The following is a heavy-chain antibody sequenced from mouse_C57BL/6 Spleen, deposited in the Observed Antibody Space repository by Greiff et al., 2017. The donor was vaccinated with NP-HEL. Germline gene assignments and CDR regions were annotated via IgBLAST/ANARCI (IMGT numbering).Heavy chain of an antibody. CDR3: AQTAQATSWFAY. CDR2: IDPSDSYT. Sequence: VQLQQPGAELVMPGASVKLSCKASGYTFTSYWMHWVKQRPGQGLEWIGEIDPSDSYTNYNQKFKGKSTLTVDKSSSTAYMQLSSRTSEDAAVYYCAQTAQATSWFAYWGQGTLVTVSA. J-gene: IGHJ3*01. CDR1: GYTFTSYW. V-gene: IGHV1-69*01. D-gene: IGHD3-2*02.